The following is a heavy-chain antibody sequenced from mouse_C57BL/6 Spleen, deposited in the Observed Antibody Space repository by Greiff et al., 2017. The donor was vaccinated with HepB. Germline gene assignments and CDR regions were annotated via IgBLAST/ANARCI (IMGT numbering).Heavy chain of an antibody. CDR3: ARPTTVVATGGYFDY. V-gene: IGHV5-6*01. CDR1: GFTFSSYG. CDR2: ISSGGSYT. J-gene: IGHJ2*01. D-gene: IGHD1-1*01. Sequence: EVQRVESGGDLVKPGGSLKLSCAASGFTFSSYGMSWVRQTPDKRLEWVATISSGGSYTYYPDSVKGRFTISRDNAKNTLYLQMSSLKSEDTAMYYCARPTTVVATGGYFDYWGQGTTLTVSS.